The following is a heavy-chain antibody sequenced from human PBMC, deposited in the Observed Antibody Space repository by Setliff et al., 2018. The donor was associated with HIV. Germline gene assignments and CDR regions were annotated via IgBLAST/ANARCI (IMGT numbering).Heavy chain of an antibody. CDR2: INAGNGNT. J-gene: IGHJ6*04. Sequence: ASVKVSCKASGYTFTSYAMHWVRQAPGQRLERMGWINAGNGNTKYSQEFQGRVTITRDTSASTAYMGLSSLRSEDMAVYYCARGKVGYDGIMDVWGKGTTVTVSS. D-gene: IGHD3-16*01. V-gene: IGHV1-3*03. CDR1: GYTFTSYA. CDR3: ARGKVGYDGIMDV.